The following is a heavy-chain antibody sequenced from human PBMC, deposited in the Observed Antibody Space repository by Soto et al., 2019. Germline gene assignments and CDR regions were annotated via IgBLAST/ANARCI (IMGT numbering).Heavy chain of an antibody. V-gene: IGHV4-39*01. Sequence: SETLSLTCSVSGASISSRDYYWGWIRQTPGKWLEWIGNIDYNGVTYYNPSLKSRVTVSKDTSKNQFSLKVASVTAADTAIYYCGRVMIGTSRHTDSDYWGQGTQVTV. J-gene: IGHJ4*02. D-gene: IGHD2-2*01. CDR3: GRVMIGTSRHTDSDY. CDR1: GASISSRDYY. CDR2: IDYNGVT.